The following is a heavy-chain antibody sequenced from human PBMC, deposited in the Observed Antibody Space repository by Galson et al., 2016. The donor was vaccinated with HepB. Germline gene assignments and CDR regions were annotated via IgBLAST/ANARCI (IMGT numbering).Heavy chain of an antibody. CDR1: GYTFTSYG. Sequence: QSGAEVKKPGASVKVSCKASGYTFTSYGISWVRQAPGQGLEWMGWISTYNGNTDYVQKLQGRVTMTTDTSTSTAYMELRSLRSDDTAFYYCAKGYLSTSSRWFDPWGQGTLVTVSS. V-gene: IGHV1-18*01. J-gene: IGHJ5*02. D-gene: IGHD2-2*01. CDR3: AKGYLSTSSRWFDP. CDR2: ISTYNGNT.